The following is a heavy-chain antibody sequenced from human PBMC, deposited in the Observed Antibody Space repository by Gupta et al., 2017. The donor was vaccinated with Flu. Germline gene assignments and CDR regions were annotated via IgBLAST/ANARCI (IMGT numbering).Heavy chain of an antibody. CDR3: ARVRLGDRAISTSDYYYYMDV. CDR1: YY. CDR2: ISSSGSTI. V-gene: IGHV3-11*01. Sequence: YYMNWVRQAPGKGLEWISYISSSGSTIYDADSVRGRFSISRDNAKNSLFLQMNSLRAEDTAVYYCARVRLGDRAISTSDYYYYMDVWGKGTPVTVSS. J-gene: IGHJ6*03. D-gene: IGHD2-2*02.